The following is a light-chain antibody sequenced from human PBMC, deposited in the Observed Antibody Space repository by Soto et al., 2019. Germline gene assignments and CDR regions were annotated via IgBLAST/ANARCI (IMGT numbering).Light chain of an antibody. CDR2: DAS. Sequence: DIQMTQSPSTLSASVGDRVTITCRASQSIGSWVAWYQQKPGKAPKLLIYDASTLESGVPSRFSGSGSGTEFTLTISSLQPDDFATYYCQQYNSYPRTFGQGTKLDI. V-gene: IGKV1-5*01. J-gene: IGKJ1*01. CDR1: QSIGSW. CDR3: QQYNSYPRT.